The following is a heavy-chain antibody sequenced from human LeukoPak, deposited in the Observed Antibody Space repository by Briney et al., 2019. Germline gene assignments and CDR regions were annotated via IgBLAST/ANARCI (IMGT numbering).Heavy chain of an antibody. CDR3: ARDKDRKDHGSGYLFDP. CDR2: INPNSGGT. Sequence: ASVKVSCKASGYTFTGYYMHWVRQAPGQGLEWMGWINPNSGGTNYAQKFQGRVTMTRDTSISTASMELSRLRSDGTAVYYCARDKDRKDHGSGYLFDPWGQGTLVTVSS. CDR1: GYTFTGYY. J-gene: IGHJ5*02. D-gene: IGHD3-3*01. V-gene: IGHV1-2*02.